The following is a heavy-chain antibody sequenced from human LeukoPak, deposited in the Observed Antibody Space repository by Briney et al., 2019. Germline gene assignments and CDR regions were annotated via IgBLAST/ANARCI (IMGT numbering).Heavy chain of an antibody. CDR2: ISGSGGST. CDR1: GFTFSSYA. CDR3: AKGLNYDSSGYRFDY. D-gene: IGHD3-22*01. Sequence: PGGSLRLSCAASGFTFSSYAMSWVRQAPGKGLEWVSAISGSGGSTYYADSAKGRFTISRDNSKNTLYLQMNSLRAEDTAVYYCAKGLNYDSSGYRFDYWGQGTLVTVSS. V-gene: IGHV3-23*01. J-gene: IGHJ4*02.